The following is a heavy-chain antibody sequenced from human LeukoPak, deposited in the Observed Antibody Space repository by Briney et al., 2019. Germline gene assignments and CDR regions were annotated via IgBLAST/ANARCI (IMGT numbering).Heavy chain of an antibody. J-gene: IGHJ5*02. CDR3: ARASPPVLRYFDWLFPNWFDP. CDR2: INPSGGST. CDR1: GYTFSGYY. Sequence: ASVKVSCKASGYTFSGYYMHWVRQAPGQGLEWMGIINPSGGSTSYAQKFQGRVTMTRDTSTSTVYMELSSLRSEDTAVYYCARASPPVLRYFDWLFPNWFDPWGQGTLVTVSS. V-gene: IGHV1-46*01. D-gene: IGHD3-9*01.